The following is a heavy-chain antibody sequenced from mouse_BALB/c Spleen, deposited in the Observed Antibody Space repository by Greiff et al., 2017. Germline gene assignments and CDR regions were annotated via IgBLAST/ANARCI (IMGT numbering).Heavy chain of an antibody. D-gene: IGHD2-4*01. CDR2: INSNGGST. CDR3: ARGLRGLMDY. CDR1: GFTFSSYG. Sequence: DVQLVESGGGLVQPGGSLKLSCAASGFTFSSYGMSWVRQTPDKRLELVATINSNGGSTYYPDSVKGRFTISRDNAKNTLYLQMSSLKSEDTAMYYCARGLRGLMDYWGQGTSVTVSS. J-gene: IGHJ4*01. V-gene: IGHV5-6-3*01.